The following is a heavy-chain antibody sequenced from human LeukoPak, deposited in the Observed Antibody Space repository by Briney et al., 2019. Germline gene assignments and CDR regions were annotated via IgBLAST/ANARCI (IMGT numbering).Heavy chain of an antibody. CDR1: GFTFSSYA. CDR3: AREPLGYYGMDV. V-gene: IGHV3-30*04. D-gene: IGHD3-10*01. J-gene: IGHJ6*02. CDR2: ISYDGSNK. Sequence: GGSLRLSCAASGFTFSSYAMHWVRQAPGKGLEWVAVISYDGSNKYYADSVKGRFTISRDNSKNTLYLQMNSLRAEDTAVYYCAREPLGYYGMDVWGQGTTVTVSS.